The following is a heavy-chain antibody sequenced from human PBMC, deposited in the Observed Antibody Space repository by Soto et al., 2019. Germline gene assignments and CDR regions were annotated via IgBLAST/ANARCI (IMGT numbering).Heavy chain of an antibody. J-gene: IGHJ2*01. Sequence: QVQLVQSGAEVKKPGASVKVSCKASGYTFTSYDINWVRQATGQGLEWMGWMNPNSGNTGYAQKCRGRPTMTRNTSISTAYMGLSSLRSEDTAVYYRARGFNRNYGYFDLWGRGTLVTVSS. CDR1: GYTFTSYD. V-gene: IGHV1-8*01. CDR3: ARGFNRNYGYFDL. CDR2: MNPNSGNT. D-gene: IGHD3-22*01.